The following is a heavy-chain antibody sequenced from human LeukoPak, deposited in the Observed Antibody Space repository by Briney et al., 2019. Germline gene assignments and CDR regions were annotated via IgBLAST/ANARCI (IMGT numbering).Heavy chain of an antibody. CDR3: ARDRSSYAKGHYDY. CDR1: GFTFSSSW. Sequence: SGGSLRLSCAASGFTFSSSWMSWVRQPPGKGLEWIGSIYSSGSASYNPSLKSRVSIVLDTSKNQFSLKVTSVTAADTAVYYCARDRSSYAKGHYDYWSQGTLVTVSS. V-gene: IGHV4-39*07. CDR2: IYSSGSA. D-gene: IGHD6-6*01. J-gene: IGHJ4*01.